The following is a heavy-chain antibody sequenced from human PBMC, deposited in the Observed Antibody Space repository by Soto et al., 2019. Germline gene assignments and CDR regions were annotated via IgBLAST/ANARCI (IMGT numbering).Heavy chain of an antibody. CDR3: AKDLTSGWYVAPLSPIDY. Sequence: GGSLRLSCAASGFTFSSYGMHWVRQAPGKGLEWVAVISYDGSNKYYADSVKGRFTISRDNSKNTLYLQMNSLRAEDTAVYYCAKDLTSGWYVAPLSPIDYWGQGTLVTVSS. CDR2: ISYDGSNK. CDR1: GFTFSSYG. D-gene: IGHD6-19*01. J-gene: IGHJ4*02. V-gene: IGHV3-30*18.